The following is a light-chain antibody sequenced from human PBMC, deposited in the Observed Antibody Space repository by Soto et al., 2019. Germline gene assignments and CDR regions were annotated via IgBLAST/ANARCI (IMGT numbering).Light chain of an antibody. CDR1: QNVGNNY. CDR3: QQTATSPRT. V-gene: IGKV3-20*01. J-gene: IGKJ1*01. Sequence: DIVLTQSPGTLSLSPGERATLSCRASQNVGNNYLVWYQHKPGRAPRLLIYGASISVPGLPDRFSGSGSGRDFSLTIARVEPDYFAVYYCQQTATSPRTFGQGTKVEIK. CDR2: GAS.